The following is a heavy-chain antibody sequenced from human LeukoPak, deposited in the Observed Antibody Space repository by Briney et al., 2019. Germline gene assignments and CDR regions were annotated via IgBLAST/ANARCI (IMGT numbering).Heavy chain of an antibody. D-gene: IGHD5-18*01. CDR1: GYTFTSYD. J-gene: IGHJ4*02. CDR2: MNPNSGNT. Sequence: ASVKVSCKASGYTFTSYDINWVGQATGQRLEWMGWMNPNSGNTGYAQKFQGRVTITRNTSISTAYMELSSLRSEDTAVYYCARGRSGYSYGGYYFDYWGQGTLVTVSS. V-gene: IGHV1-8*03. CDR3: ARGRSGYSYGGYYFDY.